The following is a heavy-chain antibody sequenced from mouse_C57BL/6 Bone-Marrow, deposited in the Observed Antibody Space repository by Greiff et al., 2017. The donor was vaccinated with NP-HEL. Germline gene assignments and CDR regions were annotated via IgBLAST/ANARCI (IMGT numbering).Heavy chain of an antibody. CDR3: AGFTTVVARGFAY. CDR1: GYTFTSYW. D-gene: IGHD1-1*01. CDR2: IHPNSGST. V-gene: IGHV1-64*01. Sequence: VQLQQPGAELVKPGASVKLPCKASGYTFTSYWMHWVKQRPGQGLEWIGMIHPNSGSTNYNEKFKSKATLTVDKSSSTAYMQLSSLTSEDSAVYYCAGFTTVVARGFAYWGQGTLVTVSA. J-gene: IGHJ3*01.